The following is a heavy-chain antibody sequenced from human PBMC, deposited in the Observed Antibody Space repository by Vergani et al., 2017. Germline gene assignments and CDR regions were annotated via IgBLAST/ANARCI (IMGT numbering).Heavy chain of an antibody. V-gene: IGHV3-9*01. D-gene: IGHD6-13*01. CDR1: GFTFDDYA. J-gene: IGHJ2*01. CDR3: AKGQQLPRSDWYFDL. CDR2: ISWNSGSI. Sequence: EVQLVESGGGLVQPGRSLRLSCAASGFTFDDYAMHWVRQAPGKGLEWVSGISWNSGSIGYADSVKGRFTISRDNAKNSLYLQMNSLRAEDTAVYYCAKGQQLPRSDWYFDLWGRGTLVTVSS.